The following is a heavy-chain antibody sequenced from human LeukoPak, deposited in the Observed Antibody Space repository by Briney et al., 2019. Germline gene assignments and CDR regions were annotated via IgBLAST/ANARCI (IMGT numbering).Heavy chain of an antibody. J-gene: IGHJ4*02. CDR2: ISYDGSNK. CDR1: GFTFSSYG. CDR3: ATDAYSSSSWFDC. D-gene: IGHD6-6*01. Sequence: GGSLRLSCAASGFTFSSYGMRWVRQAPGKGLEWVAVISYDGSNKYYADSVKGRFAISRDNSKNTLYLQMNSLRAEDTAVYYCATDAYSSSSWFDCWGQGTLVTVSS. V-gene: IGHV3-30*03.